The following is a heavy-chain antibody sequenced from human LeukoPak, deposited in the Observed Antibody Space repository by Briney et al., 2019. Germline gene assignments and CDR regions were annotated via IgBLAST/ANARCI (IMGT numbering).Heavy chain of an antibody. CDR1: GFTFSSYG. V-gene: IGHV3-30*18. Sequence: GGSLRLSCAASGFTFSSYGMHWVRQAPGKGLEWVAVISYDGSNKYYADSVKGRLTISRDNSKNTLYLQMNSPRAEDTAVYYCAKLVGSTSNFDYWGQGTLVTVSS. D-gene: IGHD6-25*01. CDR2: ISYDGSNK. CDR3: AKLVGSTSNFDY. J-gene: IGHJ4*02.